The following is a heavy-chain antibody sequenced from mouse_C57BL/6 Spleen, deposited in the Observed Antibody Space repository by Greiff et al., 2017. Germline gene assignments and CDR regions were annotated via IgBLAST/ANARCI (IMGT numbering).Heavy chain of an antibody. Sequence: VQLQQPGPELVKPGASVKLSCKASGYTFTSYWMHWVKQRPGQGLEWIGNINPNNGGTNYNEKFKSKATLTVDQSSITAYMQLRSLTSEYSAVYLCARGGYYGSSSFAYWGQGNLVTVSA. J-gene: IGHJ3*01. D-gene: IGHD1-1*01. V-gene: IGHV1-53*01. CDR3: ARGGYYGSSSFAY. CDR2: INPNNGGT. CDR1: GYTFTSYW.